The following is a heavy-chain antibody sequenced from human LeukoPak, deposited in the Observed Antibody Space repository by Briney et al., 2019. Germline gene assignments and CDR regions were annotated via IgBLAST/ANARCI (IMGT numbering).Heavy chain of an antibody. CDR2: VSYTVDT. D-gene: IGHD1-1*01. V-gene: IGHV4-39*01. CDR1: GDSIISNTFS. CDR3: VRVDGSGYSPY. Sequence: SETLSVTCTVPGDSIISNTFSWGWIRQPPGKGLGWIGNVSYTVDTYYNPSLKGRVTMSADTTKTQFSLKVNSVTAADTALYFCVRVDGSGYSPYWGQGTLVTVSS. J-gene: IGHJ4*02.